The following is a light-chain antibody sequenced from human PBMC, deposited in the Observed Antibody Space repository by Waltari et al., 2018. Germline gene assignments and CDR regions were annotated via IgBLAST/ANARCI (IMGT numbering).Light chain of an antibody. V-gene: IGLV7-43*01. CDR2: SAI. CDR3: LLYNGGAWV. J-gene: IGLJ3*02. Sequence: QTVVTQEPSLTVSPGGTVTLTCASSTGAVTSGYYPNWFQQKPGQAPRALIYSAINKHSWTPARFSGSLLGGKAALTLSGVQPEDEAEYYCLLYNGGAWVFGGGTQLTVL. CDR1: TGAVTSGYY.